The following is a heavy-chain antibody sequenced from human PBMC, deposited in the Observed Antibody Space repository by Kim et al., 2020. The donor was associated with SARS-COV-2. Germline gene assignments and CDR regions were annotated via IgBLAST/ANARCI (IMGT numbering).Heavy chain of an antibody. CDR2: IRSKAYGGTT. CDR3: TRVVERWIFGVVRTRDWFDP. CDR1: GFTFGDYA. J-gene: IGHJ5*02. Sequence: GGSLRLSCTASGFTFGDYAMSWVRQAPGKGLEWVGFIRSKAYGGTTEYAASVKGRFTISRDDSKSIAYLQMNSLKTEDTAVYYCTRVVERWIFGVVRTRDWFDPWGQGTLVTVSS. D-gene: IGHD3-3*01. V-gene: IGHV3-49*04.